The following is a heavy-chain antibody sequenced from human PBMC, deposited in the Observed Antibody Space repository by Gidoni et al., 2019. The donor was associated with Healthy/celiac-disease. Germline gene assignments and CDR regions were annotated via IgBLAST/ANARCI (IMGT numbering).Heavy chain of an antibody. J-gene: IGHJ4*02. Sequence: GLEWMGGIIPIFGTANYAQKFQGRVTITADESTSTAYMELSSLRSEDTAVYYCAIFYYDSSGYPQLDYWGQGTLVTVSS. V-gene: IGHV1-69*19. D-gene: IGHD3-22*01. CDR3: AIFYYDSSGYPQLDY. CDR2: IIPIFGTA.